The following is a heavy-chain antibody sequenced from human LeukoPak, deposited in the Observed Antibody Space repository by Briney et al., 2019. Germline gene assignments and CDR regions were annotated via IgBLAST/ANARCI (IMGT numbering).Heavy chain of an antibody. CDR1: GFTFSSYG. V-gene: IGHV3-30*18. J-gene: IGHJ4*02. D-gene: IGHD6-19*01. CDR2: ISYDGSNK. Sequence: GGSLRLSCAASGFTFSSYGMHWVRQAPGKGLEWVAVISYDGSNKYYADSVRGRFTISRDNSKNTLYLQMNSLRAEDTAVYYCAKEGQPGIAVAGTDYWGQGTLVTVSS. CDR3: AKEGQPGIAVAGTDY.